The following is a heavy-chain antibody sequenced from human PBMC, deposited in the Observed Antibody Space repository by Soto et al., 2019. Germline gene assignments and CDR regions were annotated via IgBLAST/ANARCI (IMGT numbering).Heavy chain of an antibody. V-gene: IGHV3-21*01. Sequence: GESLKISCAASGFTFSSYSMNWVRQAPGKGLEWVSSISSSSSYIYYADSVKGRFTISRDNAKNSLYLQMNSLRAEDTAVYYCARGLITPEYYMDVWGKGTTVTVSS. CDR1: GFTFSSYS. D-gene: IGHD1-20*01. CDR2: ISSSSSYI. CDR3: ARGLITPEYYMDV. J-gene: IGHJ6*03.